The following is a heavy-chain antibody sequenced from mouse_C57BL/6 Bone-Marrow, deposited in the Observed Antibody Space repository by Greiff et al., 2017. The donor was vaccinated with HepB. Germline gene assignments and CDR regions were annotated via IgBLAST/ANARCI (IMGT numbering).Heavy chain of an antibody. Sequence: VQLQQPGAELVKPGASVKLSCKASGYTFTSYWMHWVKQRPGQGLEWIGMIHPNSGSTNYNEKFKSKATLTVDKSSSTAYMQRSSLTSEDSAVYYCATDGYYSMDYWGQGTSVTVSS. D-gene: IGHD2-3*01. CDR2: IHPNSGST. J-gene: IGHJ4*01. CDR3: ATDGYYSMDY. CDR1: GYTFTSYW. V-gene: IGHV1-64*01.